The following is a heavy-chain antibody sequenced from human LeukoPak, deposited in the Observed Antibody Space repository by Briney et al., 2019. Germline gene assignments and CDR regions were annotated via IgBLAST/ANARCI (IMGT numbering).Heavy chain of an antibody. V-gene: IGHV5-51*01. CDR1: GYSFTSNW. CDR2: IYPGDSET. D-gene: IGHD3-22*01. CDR3: ARPSYYYDSSGYYGYDAFDI. J-gene: IGHJ3*02. Sequence: GESLKISCKGSGYSFTSNWIGWVRQMPGKGLEWMGIIYPGDSETTYSPSFQGQVTISADKSITTAYLQWSSLKASDTAMYYCARPSYYYDSSGYYGYDAFDIWGQGTMVTVSS.